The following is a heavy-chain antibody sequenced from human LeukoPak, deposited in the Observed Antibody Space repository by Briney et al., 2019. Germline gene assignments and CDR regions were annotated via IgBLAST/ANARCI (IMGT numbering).Heavy chain of an antibody. V-gene: IGHV1-2*02. D-gene: IGHD2-8*01. CDR2: INPNSGGT. CDR3: ARELDVSLIFDC. J-gene: IGHJ4*02. CDR1: GYTFTGYY. Sequence: GASVKVSCKASGYTFTGYYVHWVRQAPGQGLGWMGWINPNSGGTNYAQKFQGRVTMTRDTSISTAYMELSRLRSDDTAVYYCARELDVSLIFDCWGQGTLVTVSS.